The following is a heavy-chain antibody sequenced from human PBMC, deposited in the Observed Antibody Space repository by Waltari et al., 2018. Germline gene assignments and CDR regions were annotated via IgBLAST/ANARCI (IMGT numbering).Heavy chain of an antibody. CDR1: GGSISSYY. V-gene: IGHV4-59*01. J-gene: IGHJ6*03. Sequence: QVQLQESGPGLVKPSETLSLTCTVSGGSISSYYWSWIRQPPGKGLEWIGYIYYSGSTNYNPSLKSRVTIAVDTSKNQFSLKLSSVTAADTAVYYCARGQTGYYDFWSGPYYYYMDVWGKGTTVT. CDR3: ARGQTGYYDFWSGPYYYYMDV. CDR2: IYYSGST. D-gene: IGHD3-3*01.